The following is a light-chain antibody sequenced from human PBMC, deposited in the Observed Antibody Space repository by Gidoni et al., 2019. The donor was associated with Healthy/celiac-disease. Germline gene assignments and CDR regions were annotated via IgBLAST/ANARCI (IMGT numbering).Light chain of an antibody. CDR3: QSADSSGTIEV. V-gene: IGLV3-25*03. Sequence: SYELTQPPSVSVSPGQTARITCSGDALPKQYAYWYQQKPGQAPVLVIYKDSERPSGIPERFSGSSSGTTVTLTISGVQAEDEADYYCQSADSSGTIEVFGGGTKLTAL. CDR1: ALPKQY. CDR2: KDS. J-gene: IGLJ2*01.